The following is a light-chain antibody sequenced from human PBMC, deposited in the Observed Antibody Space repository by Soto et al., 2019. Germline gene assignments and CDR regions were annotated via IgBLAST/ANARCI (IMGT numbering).Light chain of an antibody. CDR3: QQYSYWPPYT. Sequence: EIVMTQSPATLSVSPGERATLSCRATQSLSNNLAWYQQKPGQAPRLLIYDASTRATGIPARFSGSGSGTEFTLTISSLQSEDFAVYYCQQYSYWPPYTFGQGTKLEIK. V-gene: IGKV3-15*01. CDR2: DAS. CDR1: QSLSNN. J-gene: IGKJ2*01.